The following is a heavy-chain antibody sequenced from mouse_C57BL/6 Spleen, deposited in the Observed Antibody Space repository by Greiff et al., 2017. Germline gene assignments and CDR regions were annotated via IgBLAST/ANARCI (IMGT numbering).Heavy chain of an antibody. D-gene: IGHD2-2*01. CDR3: ARTMVTTWYFDV. CDR1: GYTFTSYW. J-gene: IGHJ1*03. V-gene: IGHV1-61*01. CDR2: IYPSDSET. Sequence: VQLQQPGAELVRPGSSVKLSCKASGYTFTSYWMDWVKQRPGQGLEWIGNIYPSDSETHYNQKFKDKATLTVDKSSSTAYMQLSSLTSEDSAVYDCARTMVTTWYFDVWGTGTTVTVAS.